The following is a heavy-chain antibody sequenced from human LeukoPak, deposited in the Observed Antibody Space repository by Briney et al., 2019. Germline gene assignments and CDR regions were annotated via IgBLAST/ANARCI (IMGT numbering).Heavy chain of an antibody. CDR1: GYTFTTYD. J-gene: IGHJ4*02. CDR3: ARARRGIAAAGTIRYYFDY. D-gene: IGHD6-13*01. V-gene: IGHV1-8*01. Sequence: GASVKVSCKPSGYTFTTYDINWVRQAPGQGLEWIGWMNPNSGNTGYAQKFQGRVTMTRNTSISTAYMELSSLRSEDTAVYYCARARRGIAAAGTIRYYFDYWGQGTLVTVSS. CDR2: MNPNSGNT.